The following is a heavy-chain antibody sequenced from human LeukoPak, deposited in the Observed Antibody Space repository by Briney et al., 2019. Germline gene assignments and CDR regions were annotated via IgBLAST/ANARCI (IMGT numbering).Heavy chain of an antibody. CDR2: INPNSGGT. D-gene: IGHD3-10*01. CDR1: GYTFTGYY. J-gene: IGHJ5*02. V-gene: IGHV1-2*02. Sequence: GASVKVSCKASGYTFTGYYMHWVRQAPGQGLEWMGWINPNSGGTNYAQKFQGRVTMTRDTSISTAYMELSRLRSDDTAVYYCARVPITMVRGVKAWFDPWGEGTLVTVSS. CDR3: ARVPITMVRGVKAWFDP.